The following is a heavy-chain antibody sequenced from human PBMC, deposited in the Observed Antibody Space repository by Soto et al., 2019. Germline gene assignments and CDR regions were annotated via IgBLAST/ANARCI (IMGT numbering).Heavy chain of an antibody. CDR2: IIPIFGTA. CDR1: GGTFSSYA. D-gene: IGHD3-9*01. Sequence: QVQLVQSGAEVKKPGSSVKVSCKASGGTFSSYAISWVRQAPGQGLEWMGGIIPIFGTANYAQKFQGRVTITADESTSTAYMELSSLRSEDTAVYYCARVLRYFDWLLETYYSYYYGMDVWGQGTTVTVSS. J-gene: IGHJ6*02. V-gene: IGHV1-69*01. CDR3: ARVLRYFDWLLETYYSYYYGMDV.